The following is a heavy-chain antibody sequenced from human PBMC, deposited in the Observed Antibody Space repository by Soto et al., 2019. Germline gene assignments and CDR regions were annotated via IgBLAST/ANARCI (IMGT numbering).Heavy chain of an antibody. CDR3: GRGGLRWQQGTTYLYHVEV. V-gene: IGHV1-69*06. J-gene: IGHJ6*02. CDR2: VIPMFGTA. Sequence: QVQLVQSGAEVKKPGSSVKVSCKVSGGNLNNHAVTWVRQAPGQGLEWMGGVIPMFGTAKYAQDFQGRVTITADMSTSTSYLDLTSLRSEDTGVYFWGRGGLRWQQGTTYLYHVEVWGQGTTVTVSS. D-gene: IGHD7-27*01. CDR1: GGNLNNHA.